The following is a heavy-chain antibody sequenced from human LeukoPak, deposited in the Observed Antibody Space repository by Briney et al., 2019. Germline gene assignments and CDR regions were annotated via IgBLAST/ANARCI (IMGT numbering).Heavy chain of an antibody. Sequence: TSETLSLTCTVSGGSISGYYWSWIRQPPGKGLEWIGYLHYSGSTNYNPSLKSRVTISVDTSKNQFSLKLSSVTAADTAVYYCATVVARGSYGDYWGQGTLVTVSS. CDR3: ATVVARGSYGDY. CDR2: LHYSGST. CDR1: GGSISGYY. D-gene: IGHD1-26*01. V-gene: IGHV4-59*01. J-gene: IGHJ4*02.